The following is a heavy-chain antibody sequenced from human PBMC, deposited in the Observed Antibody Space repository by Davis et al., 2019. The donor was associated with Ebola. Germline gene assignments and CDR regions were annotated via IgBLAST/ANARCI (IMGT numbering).Heavy chain of an antibody. D-gene: IGHD6-13*01. CDR3: AREKFTIAASALQH. CDR2: ISGGSHSI. J-gene: IGHJ1*01. V-gene: IGHV3-48*02. Sequence: PGGSLRLSCVASGFTFRDYSMNWVRQTPGKGLEWVSFISGGSHSIFYADSVKGRFTISRDNSQNSLYLQMTSLRDDDTAVYYCAREKFTIAASALQHWGQGTLVTVSS. CDR1: GFTFRDYS.